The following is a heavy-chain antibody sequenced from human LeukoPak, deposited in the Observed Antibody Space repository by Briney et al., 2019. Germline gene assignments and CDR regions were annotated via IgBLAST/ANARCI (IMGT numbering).Heavy chain of an antibody. CDR3: ARSLYYYDSSGYYYY. D-gene: IGHD3-22*01. V-gene: IGHV3-66*02. CDR1: GFTVSSNY. CDR2: ISTSGST. Sequence: PGGSLRLSCAASGFTVSSNYMSWVRQAPGKGLEWVSVISTSGSTYYADSVKGRFTISRGNSKNTLYLQMHSLRPEDTAVYYCARSLYYYDSSGYYYYWGQGTLVTVSS. J-gene: IGHJ4*02.